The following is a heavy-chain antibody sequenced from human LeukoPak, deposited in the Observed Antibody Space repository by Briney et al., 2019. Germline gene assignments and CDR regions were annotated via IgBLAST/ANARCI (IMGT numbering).Heavy chain of an antibody. D-gene: IGHD2-2*01. CDR1: GFTFSNHA. CDR3: ARDPSAVRANTYA. V-gene: IGHV3-23*01. J-gene: IGHJ5*02. Sequence: PGGSLRLSCAASGFTFSNHAMMWVRQAPGRGLEWVSAISGGGVSTYYTDSVKGRFTISRDNSKNTLYLQMNSLRAEDTAVYYCARDPSAVRANTYAWGQGTLVTVSS. CDR2: ISGGGVST.